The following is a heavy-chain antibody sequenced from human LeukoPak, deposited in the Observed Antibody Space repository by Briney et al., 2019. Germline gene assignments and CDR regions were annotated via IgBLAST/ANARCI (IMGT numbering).Heavy chain of an antibody. V-gene: IGHV3-66*02. D-gene: IGHD3-3*01. CDR1: GFTVSSNH. J-gene: IGHJ6*03. CDR2: IYSGGST. CDR3: ARDGVDFWSGVYYYYYMDV. Sequence: GGSLRLSCAASGFTVSSNHMSWVRQAPGKGMEWVSVIYSGGSTYYADSVRGRFTIARYNSQNTRYLQMTSLRAEDTAVYYCARDGVDFWSGVYYYYYMDVWGKGTTVTVSS.